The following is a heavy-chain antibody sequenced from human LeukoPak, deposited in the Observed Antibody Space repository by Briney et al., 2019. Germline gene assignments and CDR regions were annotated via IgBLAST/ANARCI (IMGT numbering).Heavy chain of an antibody. J-gene: IGHJ4*02. CDR3: AKFLPTHIVVANYYFDY. CDR2: ISGSGGSI. D-gene: IGHD2-21*01. Sequence: GGSLRLSCAASGFTFSSYAMSWVRQAPGKGLEWVSAISGSGGSIYYADSVKGRFTISRDNSKNTLYLQMNSLRAEDTAVYYCAKFLPTHIVVANYYFDYWGQGTLVTVSS. CDR1: GFTFSSYA. V-gene: IGHV3-23*01.